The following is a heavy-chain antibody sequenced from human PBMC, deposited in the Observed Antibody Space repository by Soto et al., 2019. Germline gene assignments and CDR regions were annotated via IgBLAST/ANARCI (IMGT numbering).Heavy chain of an antibody. D-gene: IGHD1-1*01. J-gene: IGHJ4*02. CDR1: GFTFSSYG. CDR2: ISYDGSNK. Sequence: QVQLVESGGGVVQPGMSLRLSCAASGFTFSSYGMHWVRQAPGKGLEWVAVISYDGSNKYYADSVKGRFTISRDNSKNTLYLEVSRLRAEDTAVYYCAKGAGGWRYWIYFVYWGQGTLVTVSS. CDR3: AKGAGGWRYWIYFVY. V-gene: IGHV3-30*18.